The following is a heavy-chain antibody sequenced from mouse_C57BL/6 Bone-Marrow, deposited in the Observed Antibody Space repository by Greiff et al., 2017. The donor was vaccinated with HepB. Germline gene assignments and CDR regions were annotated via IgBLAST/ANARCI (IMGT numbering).Heavy chain of an antibody. V-gene: IGHV1-19*01. CDR3: ANPPYDYDEEFAY. D-gene: IGHD2-4*01. J-gene: IGHJ3*01. CDR2: INPYNGGT. Sequence: VQLQQSGPVLVKPGASVKMSCKASGYTFTDYYMNWVKQSHGKSLEWIGVINPYNGGTSYNQKFKGKATLTVDKSSSTAYMELNSLTSEDSAVYYCANPPYDYDEEFAYWGQGTLVTVSA. CDR1: GYTFTDYY.